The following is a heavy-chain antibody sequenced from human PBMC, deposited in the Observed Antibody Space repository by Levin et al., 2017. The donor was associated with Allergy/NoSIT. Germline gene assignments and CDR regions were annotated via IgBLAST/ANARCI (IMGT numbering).Heavy chain of an antibody. CDR2: IYYGGST. CDR3: ARRGPSGRSLDY. CDR1: GGSISSSSYY. D-gene: IGHD2-15*01. J-gene: IGHJ4*02. Sequence: SQTLSLTCNVSGGSISSSSYYWGWIRQPPGKGLEWIGSIYYGGSTYYNPSLKSRVTISADTSKNQFSLNLSSVTAADTAVYYCARRGPSGRSLDYWGQGTLVTVSS. V-gene: IGHV4-39*01.